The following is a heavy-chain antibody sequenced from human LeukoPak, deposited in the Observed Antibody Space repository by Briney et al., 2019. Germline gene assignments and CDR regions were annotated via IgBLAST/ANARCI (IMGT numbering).Heavy chain of an antibody. J-gene: IGHJ4*02. V-gene: IGHV4-39*01. CDR3: ARGSLIPDPKRASV. Sequence: ASGTLSLTCAVSGGSISSSSYYWGWIRQPPGKGLAWIGSVYYRGHTYYNPSLKSRVTISVDTSKNQFSLKLSSVTAADTAVYYCARGSLIPDPKRASVWGQGVLVTVSS. D-gene: IGHD2-8*01. CDR1: GGSISSSSYY. CDR2: VYYRGHT.